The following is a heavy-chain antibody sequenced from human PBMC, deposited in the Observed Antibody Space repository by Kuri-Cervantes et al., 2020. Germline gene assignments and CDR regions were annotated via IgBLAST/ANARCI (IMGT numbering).Heavy chain of an antibody. V-gene: IGHV3-30*03. CDR1: GFTFSSYG. CDR2: IAYDGSNK. D-gene: IGHD3-9*01. Sequence: GGSLRLSCAASGFTFSSYGWHWVRQAPGKGLEGLAVIAYDGSNKYYADSVKGRFTIPRDNSKNTLYLQMNSLSAEDPAVYYCSRDSILDSGEPVGYYYYGMDVWGKGTTVTVSS. J-gene: IGHJ6*04. CDR3: SRDSILDSGEPVGYYYYGMDV.